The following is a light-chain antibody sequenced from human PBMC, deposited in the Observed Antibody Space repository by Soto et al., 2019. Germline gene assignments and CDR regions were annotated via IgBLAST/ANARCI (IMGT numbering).Light chain of an antibody. V-gene: IGKV1-5*03. CDR1: QSISSW. Sequence: DIQMTQSPSTLSASVGDRVTITCRASQSISSWLAWYQQKPGKAPKLLIYKASSLQSGVPSRFSGSGSGTEFTLTISSLQPDDFATYYCQQYNSYSTSGQGTKVEIK. CDR3: QQYNSYST. J-gene: IGKJ1*01. CDR2: KAS.